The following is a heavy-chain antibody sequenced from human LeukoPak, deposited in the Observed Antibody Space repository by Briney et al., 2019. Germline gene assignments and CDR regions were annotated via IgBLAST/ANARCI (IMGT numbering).Heavy chain of an antibody. CDR3: ARGPYCSGGSCYSPRTLYYYYYYGMDV. J-gene: IGHJ6*02. V-gene: IGHV4-34*01. CDR2: INHSGST. D-gene: IGHD2-15*01. Sequence: SETLSLTCAVYGGSFSGYYWSWIRQPPGKGLEWIGEINHSGSTNYNPSLKSRVTISVDTSKNQFSLKLSSVTAADTAVYYCARGPYCSGGSCYSPRTLYYYYYYGMDVWGQGTTVTVSS. CDR1: GGSFSGYY.